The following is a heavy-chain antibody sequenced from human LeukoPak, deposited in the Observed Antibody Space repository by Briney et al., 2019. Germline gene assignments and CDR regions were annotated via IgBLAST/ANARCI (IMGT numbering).Heavy chain of an antibody. V-gene: IGHV1-8*02. J-gene: IGHJ4*02. Sequence: SVKVSCKASGYTFTSYGINWVRHATGQGLEWMGWMSPNSGDTGYAQKFQGRVTMTRDTSISTAFMELTSLRSEDTAVYYCARGPPNWGFDFWGQGALVTVSS. CDR2: MSPNSGDT. CDR3: ARGPPNWGFDF. CDR1: GYTFTSYG. D-gene: IGHD7-27*01.